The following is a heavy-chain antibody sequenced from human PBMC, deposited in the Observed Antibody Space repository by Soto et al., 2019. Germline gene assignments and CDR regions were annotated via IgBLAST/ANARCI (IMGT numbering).Heavy chain of an antibody. V-gene: IGHV4-59*01. Sequence: SETLSLTCTVSGGSISSYYWSWIRQPPGKGLEWIGYIYYSGSTNYNPSLKSRVTISVDTSKDQFSLKLSSVTAADTAVYYCARRYGSAFDIWGQGTMVTVSS. D-gene: IGHD3-10*01. CDR2: IYYSGST. CDR3: ARRYGSAFDI. J-gene: IGHJ3*02. CDR1: GGSISSYY.